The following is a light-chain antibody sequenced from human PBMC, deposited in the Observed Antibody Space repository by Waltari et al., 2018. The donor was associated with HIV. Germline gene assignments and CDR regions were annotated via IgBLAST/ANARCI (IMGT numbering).Light chain of an antibody. CDR2: GAS. J-gene: IGKJ4*01. CDR3: QQYGSSPVT. CDR1: QSVSSSY. Sequence: EIVLTQSPGTLSSSPGERATLSCRASQSVSSSYLAWYQQKPGQAPRLRIYGASSRATGIPDRFSGSGSGTDFYLTISRLEPEDFAVYYCQQYGSSPVTFGGGTKVEIK. V-gene: IGKV3-20*01.